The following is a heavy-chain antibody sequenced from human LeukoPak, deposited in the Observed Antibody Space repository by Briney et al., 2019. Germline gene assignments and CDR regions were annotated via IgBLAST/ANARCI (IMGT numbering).Heavy chain of an antibody. D-gene: IGHD2-2*01. CDR3: ARESTSCYDY. V-gene: IGHV3-23*01. CDR2: ITGNGGTT. J-gene: IGHJ4*02. CDR1: GFTFSSHG. Sequence: PGGSLRLSCAASGFTFSSHGMSWVRQAPGKGPEWVSTITGNGGTTLYADSVRGRFTISRDNSKNTVYLQMNSLRDEDTAVYYCARESTSCYDYWGQGTLVTVSS.